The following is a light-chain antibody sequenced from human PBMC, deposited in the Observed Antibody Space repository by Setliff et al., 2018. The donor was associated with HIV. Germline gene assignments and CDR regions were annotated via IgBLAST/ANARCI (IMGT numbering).Light chain of an antibody. V-gene: IGLV2-11*01. CDR3: ISYAGSSSFVYE. CDR1: SRDVGGYNS. J-gene: IGLJ1*01. Sequence: QSALTQPRSVSGSPGQSVSISCTGTSRDVGGYNSVSWYQQHPGKAPKLIIYDVTKRPSGVPDRFSGSKSGNTASLTVSGLQVDDEADYYCISYAGSSSFVYEFGTGTKVTVL. CDR2: DVT.